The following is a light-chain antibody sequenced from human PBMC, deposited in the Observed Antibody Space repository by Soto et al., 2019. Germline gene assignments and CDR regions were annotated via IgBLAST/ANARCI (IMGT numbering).Light chain of an antibody. CDR1: QSLSSNY. CDR3: QQYGGSMT. V-gene: IGKV3-20*01. J-gene: IGKJ5*01. CDR2: DLS. Sequence: EIVLTQSPGTLSLSPGDTATLSCRASQSLSSNYLAWYQQRPGQAPKLLIYDLSSRATGIPDMFSGSWSGTDFTLTITRLDPEAFAVYYCQQYGGSMTFGQGTRLE.